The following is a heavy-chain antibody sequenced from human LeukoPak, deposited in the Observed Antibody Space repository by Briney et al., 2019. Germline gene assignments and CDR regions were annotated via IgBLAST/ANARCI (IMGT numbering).Heavy chain of an antibody. J-gene: IGHJ4*02. CDR2: ILPVFGTS. Sequence: ASVKVSCKASGGTYNNYAITWVRQAPGQGLEWVGGILPVFGTSNYAQRFQGRVTITADESTGTTYMELSSLRSEDTAVYYCARGFYGSGSQFDYWGQGTLVTVSS. V-gene: IGHV1-69*13. CDR1: GGTYNNYA. CDR3: ARGFYGSGSQFDY. D-gene: IGHD3-10*01.